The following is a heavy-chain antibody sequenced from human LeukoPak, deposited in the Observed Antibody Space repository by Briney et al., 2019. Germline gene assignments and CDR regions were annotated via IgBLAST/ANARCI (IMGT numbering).Heavy chain of an antibody. CDR3: ARAGSSSRYLDH. CDR1: GGSISSYY. V-gene: IGHV4-59*01. CDR2: IYYSGST. Sequence: PSETLSLTCTVSGGSISSYYWSWIRQPPGKGLEYIGYIYYSGSTNYNPSLKSRVTISVDTPKNQFSLKLSSVTAADTAVYYCARAGSSSRYLDHWGQGTLVTVSP. D-gene: IGHD6-13*01. J-gene: IGHJ4*02.